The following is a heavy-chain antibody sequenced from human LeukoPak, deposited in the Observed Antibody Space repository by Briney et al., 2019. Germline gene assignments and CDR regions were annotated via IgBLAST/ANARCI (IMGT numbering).Heavy chain of an antibody. Sequence: SETLSLTCTVSGGSISSSSYYWGWIRQPPGKGLEWIGSIYYSGSTYYNPSLKSRVTISISTSKNQFSLKLTSVTAADTAVYYCARTYYDFWSGSYYYYMDVWGKGTTVTVSS. CDR2: IYYSGST. CDR3: ARTYYDFWSGSYYYYMDV. J-gene: IGHJ6*03. CDR1: GGSISSSSYY. V-gene: IGHV4-39*07. D-gene: IGHD3-3*01.